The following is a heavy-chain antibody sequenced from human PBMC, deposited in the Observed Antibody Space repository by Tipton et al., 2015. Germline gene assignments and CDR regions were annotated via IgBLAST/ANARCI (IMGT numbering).Heavy chain of an antibody. J-gene: IGHJ3*02. D-gene: IGHD4-17*01. V-gene: IGHV3-9*01. CDR1: GFDFETYA. Sequence: SLRLSCAASGFDFETYAMHWVRQVPGKGLEWVSGISWNSGSLGYADSVKDRFTISRDNAKKSVFLQMDSLRGEDTALYYCAKDLRDFDDYVGAADIWGQGTMVTVSS. CDR3: AKDLRDFDDYVGAADI. CDR2: ISWNSGSL.